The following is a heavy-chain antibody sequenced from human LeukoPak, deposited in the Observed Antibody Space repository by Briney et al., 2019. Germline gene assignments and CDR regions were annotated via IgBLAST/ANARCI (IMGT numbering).Heavy chain of an antibody. V-gene: IGHV3-23*01. CDR3: AKEVLDYEIPYWYFDL. CDR2: ISGDEDYT. CDR1: GFTFSSYA. Sequence: GGSLRLSCAASGFTFSSYAMHWVRQAPGKGLEWVSAISGDEDYTYYADSVKGRFTISRDNSKNTLYLQMNSLRAEDTAIYHCAKEVLDYEIPYWYFDLWGRGALVTVSS. D-gene: IGHD4-17*01. J-gene: IGHJ2*01.